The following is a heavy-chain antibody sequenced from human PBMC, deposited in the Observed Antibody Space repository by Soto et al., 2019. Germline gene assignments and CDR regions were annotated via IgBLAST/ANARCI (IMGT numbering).Heavy chain of an antibody. V-gene: IGHV3-23*01. D-gene: IGHD3-10*01. J-gene: IGHJ5*02. CDR2: ISGSGGST. CDR1: GFTFSSYA. CDR3: AKDGRPWFGELSRSSGFDP. Sequence: PGGSLRLSCASSGFTFSSYAMSWVRQAPGKGLEWVSAISGSGGSTYYSDSVKGRFTISRDNSKNTLYLQMNSLRAEDTAVYYCAKDGRPWFGELSRSSGFDPWGQGTLVTVSS.